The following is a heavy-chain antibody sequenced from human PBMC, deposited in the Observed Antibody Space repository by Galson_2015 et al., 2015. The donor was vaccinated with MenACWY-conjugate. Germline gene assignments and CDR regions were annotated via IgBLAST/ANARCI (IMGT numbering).Heavy chain of an antibody. D-gene: IGHD6-19*01. CDR3: ARAKEQWLSKTFDL. V-gene: IGHV3-7*01. CDR1: GFTFSSSW. J-gene: IGHJ3*01. Sequence: SLRLSCAASGFTFSSSWKGWVRQAPGKGLEWVGNIKHDGSGKYYVDAVKGRFIISRDNAKNSVYLQMDSLRVEDTAVYYCARAKEQWLSKTFDLWGQGTMVTVSS. CDR2: IKHDGSGK.